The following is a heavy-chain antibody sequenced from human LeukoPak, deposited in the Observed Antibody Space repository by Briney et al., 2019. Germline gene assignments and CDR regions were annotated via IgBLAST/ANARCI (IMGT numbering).Heavy chain of an antibody. Sequence: ASVKVSCKASGFTFSNYALHWVRQSPGQRLEWMGWINAGNGNTKYAQEFQDRVTFTRDTSATTAYMELSSLRSEDMAVYYCARVGLYHTLDYRGQGTPVTVSS. CDR3: ARVGLYHTLDY. D-gene: IGHD1-14*01. CDR1: GFTFSNYA. CDR2: INAGNGNT. J-gene: IGHJ4*02. V-gene: IGHV1-3*03.